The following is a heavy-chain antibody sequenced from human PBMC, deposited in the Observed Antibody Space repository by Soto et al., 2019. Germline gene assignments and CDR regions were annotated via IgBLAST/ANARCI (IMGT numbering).Heavy chain of an antibody. J-gene: IGHJ5*02. CDR1: GFSLTTSGVG. CDR3: AHRRPWSSNWNSGWLDP. Sequence: QITLKESGPTLLSPTQTLTLTCTFSGFSLTTSGVGVGWIRQPPGKALEWLAFIYWDADKRYSPSLHSRLTITKDTSKNRVVLTMTNMDPVDTATYFCAHRRPWSSNWNSGWLDPWGQGTLVTVSS. D-gene: IGHD1-1*01. V-gene: IGHV2-5*02. CDR2: IYWDADK.